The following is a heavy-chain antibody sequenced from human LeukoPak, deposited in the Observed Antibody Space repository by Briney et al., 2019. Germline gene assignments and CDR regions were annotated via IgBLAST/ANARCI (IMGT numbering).Heavy chain of an antibody. CDR3: ARQGSGNYLSPVNY. V-gene: IGHV4-39*01. CDR1: GGSLVSTTFY. Sequence: SETLSLTCTVSGGSLVSTTFYWDLIRQPPGKGLEWIGSISYSGSTYYNPSLKSRVTISIDTSKNQFSLKLSSVTAADTAVYYCARQGSGNYLSPVNYWGQGTLLTVSS. CDR2: ISYSGST. D-gene: IGHD1-26*01. J-gene: IGHJ4*02.